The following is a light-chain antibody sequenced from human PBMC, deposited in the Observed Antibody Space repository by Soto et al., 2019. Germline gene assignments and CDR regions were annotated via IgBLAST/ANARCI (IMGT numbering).Light chain of an antibody. CDR3: QQYNSWPPLFT. V-gene: IGKV3D-15*01. Sequence: EIVMTQSPAILSLSPGETATLSCRASQSIATNLAWYQQRPGQAPMLLIYGASTRATDVPARFSGSVSGTEFILSLTSLQSEDFAVYYCQQYNSWPPLFTFGPGTTLDL. CDR1: QSIATN. CDR2: GAS. J-gene: IGKJ3*01.